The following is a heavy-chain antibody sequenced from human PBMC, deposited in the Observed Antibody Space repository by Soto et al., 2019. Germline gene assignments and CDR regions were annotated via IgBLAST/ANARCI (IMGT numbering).Heavy chain of an antibody. D-gene: IGHD3-3*01. J-gene: IGHJ5*02. CDR2: INPSGGST. V-gene: IGHV1-46*03. CDR1: GYTFTSYY. Sequence: GASVKVSCKASGYTFTSYYMHWVRQAPGQGLEWMGIINPSGGSTSYAQKFQGRVTMTRDTSTSTVYMELSSLRSEDTAVYYCASSVYDCWSGYETNGVDPWGQGTLVTVSS. CDR3: ASSVYDCWSGYETNGVDP.